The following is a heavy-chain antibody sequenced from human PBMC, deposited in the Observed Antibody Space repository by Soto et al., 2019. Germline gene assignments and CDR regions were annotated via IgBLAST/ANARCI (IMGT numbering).Heavy chain of an antibody. CDR3: ARGSEDSRRSDAVDNEWFDP. V-gene: IGHV1-3*01. D-gene: IGHD6-6*01. Sequence: WASVKVSCKASGYTFTSYAMHWVRRAPGQRLEWMGWINAGNGNTKYSQKFQGRVTITRDTSASTAYMELSSLRSEDTAVYYCARGSEDSRRSDAVDNEWFDPWGQGTLGT. CDR1: GYTFTSYA. CDR2: INAGNGNT. J-gene: IGHJ5*02.